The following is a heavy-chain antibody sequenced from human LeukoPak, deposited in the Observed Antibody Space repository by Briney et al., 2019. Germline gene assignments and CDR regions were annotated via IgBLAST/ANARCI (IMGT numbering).Heavy chain of an antibody. V-gene: IGHV1-69*05. J-gene: IGHJ6*03. CDR3: ARTLIPSETTVTRKTYYYYYMGV. Sequence: SVKVSCKASGGTFSSYAISWVRQAPGQGLEWMGGIIPIFGTANYAQKFQGRVTITTDESTSTAYMELSSLRSEDTAVYYCARTLIPSETTVTRKTYYYYYMGVWGKGTTVTVSS. CDR1: GGTFSSYA. D-gene: IGHD4-11*01. CDR2: IIPIFGTA.